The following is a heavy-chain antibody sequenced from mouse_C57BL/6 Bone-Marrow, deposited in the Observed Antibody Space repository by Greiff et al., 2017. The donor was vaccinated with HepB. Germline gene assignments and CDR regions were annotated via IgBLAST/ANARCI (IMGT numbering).Heavy chain of an antibody. J-gene: IGHJ3*01. D-gene: IGHD4-1*01. CDR3: ARRQPTWDWFAY. CDR1: GYTFTGYW. V-gene: IGHV1-9*01. Sequence: VQLQQSGAELMKPGASVKLSCKATGYTFTGYWIEWVKQRPGHGLEWIGEILPGSGSTNYNEKFKGKATFTADTYSNTAYMQLSSLTTEDSAIYYCARRQPTWDWFAYWGQGTLVTVSA. CDR2: ILPGSGST.